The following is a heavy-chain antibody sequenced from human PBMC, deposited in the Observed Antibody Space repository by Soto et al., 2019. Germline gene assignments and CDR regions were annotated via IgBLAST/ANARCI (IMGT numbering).Heavy chain of an antibody. V-gene: IGHV1-18*01. CDR1: GYTFTSYG. D-gene: IGHD4-17*01. Sequence: ASVKVSCKASGYTFTSYGISWVRQAPGQGLEWMGWISAYNGNTNYAQKLQGRVTMTTETSTSTAYMELRSLRSDDTAVYYCARNLHYGDYHYYYYYMDVWGKGTTVTVSS. CDR3: ARNLHYGDYHYYYYYMDV. CDR2: ISAYNGNT. J-gene: IGHJ6*03.